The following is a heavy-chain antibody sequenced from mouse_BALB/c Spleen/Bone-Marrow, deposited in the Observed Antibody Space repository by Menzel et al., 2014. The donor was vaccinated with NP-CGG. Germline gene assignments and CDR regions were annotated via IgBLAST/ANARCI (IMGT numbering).Heavy chain of an antibody. V-gene: IGHV2-6-7*01. CDR1: GFSLTGYG. CDR2: IWGDGST. Sequence: VKVVESGPGLVSPSQSLSIPCTVSGFSLTGYGLNWVRQPPGKGLEWLGMIWGDGSTDYNSALKSRLSISKDNSKSQVFLKMNSLQTDDTARYYCAREPHYYAMDYWGQGTSVTVSS. J-gene: IGHJ4*01. CDR3: AREPHYYAMDY.